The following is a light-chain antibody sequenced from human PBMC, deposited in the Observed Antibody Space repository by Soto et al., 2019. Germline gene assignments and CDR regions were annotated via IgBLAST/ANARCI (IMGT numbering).Light chain of an antibody. CDR1: QSLLYSSNNRNY. Sequence: DIVMTQSPDSLAVSLGERATINCKSSQSLLYSSNNRNYLAWYQQKSGQPPKLLIYWASSRESGVPDRFSGSGSGTDFTLTINSLQAEDVAVYYCQQYYDTPLTFGGGTKVEIK. CDR2: WAS. J-gene: IGKJ4*01. CDR3: QQYYDTPLT. V-gene: IGKV4-1*01.